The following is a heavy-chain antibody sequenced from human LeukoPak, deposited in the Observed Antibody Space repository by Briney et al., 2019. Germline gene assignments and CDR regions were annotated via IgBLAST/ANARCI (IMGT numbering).Heavy chain of an antibody. V-gene: IGHV3-66*02. Sequence: PGGSPRLSCAASGFTVSSNYMSWVRQAPGKGLEWVSVIYTGGSTYYADSVKGRFTISRDNSKNTLYLQMNSLRAEDTAVYYCAREHEYSSSLQGFWGQRTLVTVSS. CDR1: GFTVSSNY. D-gene: IGHD6-6*01. CDR2: IYTGGST. J-gene: IGHJ4*02. CDR3: AREHEYSSSLQGF.